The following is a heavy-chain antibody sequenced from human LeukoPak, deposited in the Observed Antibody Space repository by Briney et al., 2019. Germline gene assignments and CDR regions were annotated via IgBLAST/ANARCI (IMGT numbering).Heavy chain of an antibody. J-gene: IGHJ4*02. CDR1: GFTVSSNY. CDR3: ARLPSGYYFDY. V-gene: IGHV3-53*01. CDR2: IYNGGST. Sequence: AGGSLRLSCAASGFTVSSNYMSWVRRAPGKGLEWVSVIYNGGSTYYADSVKGRFTISRDNSKNTLYLQMNSLRAEDTAVYYCARLPSGYYFDYWGQGTLVTVSS.